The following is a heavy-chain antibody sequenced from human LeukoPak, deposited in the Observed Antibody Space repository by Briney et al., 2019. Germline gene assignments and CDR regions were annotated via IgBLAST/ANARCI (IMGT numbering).Heavy chain of an antibody. CDR1: GFTVSDHY. J-gene: IGHJ4*02. D-gene: IGHD1-1*01. Sequence: GSLRLSCAASGFTVSDHYMSWIRQAPGKGLEWVSYLSSSGITIEYADSVKGRFTISRDNANNSLYLQMNSLSPEDTAVYYCARLRRIWNDVEMVDYWGQGTLVTVSS. CDR3: ARLRRIWNDVEMVDY. CDR2: LSSSGITI. V-gene: IGHV3-11*01.